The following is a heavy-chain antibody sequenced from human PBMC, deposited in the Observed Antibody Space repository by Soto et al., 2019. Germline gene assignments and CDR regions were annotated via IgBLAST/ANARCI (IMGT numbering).Heavy chain of an antibody. CDR3: ARVVSRPYYYYGMEV. CDR1: GGYIFSSNYY. CDR2: LYYSGST. V-gene: IGHV4-39*07. J-gene: IGHJ6*02. D-gene: IGHD2-21*01. Sequence: SETLSLTCTVSGGYIFSSNYYWGWIRQPPGKGLEWIGSLYYSGSTNYNPSLKSRVTISVDTSKNQFSLKLSSVTAADTAVYYCARVVSRPYYYYGMEVWGQGTTVTVSS.